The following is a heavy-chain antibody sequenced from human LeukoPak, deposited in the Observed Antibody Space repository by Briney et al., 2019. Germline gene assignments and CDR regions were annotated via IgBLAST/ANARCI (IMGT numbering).Heavy chain of an antibody. CDR1: GGSFSGYY. D-gene: IGHD1-26*01. CDR3: ARDIKSPHYHHSGSYWDYFDY. J-gene: IGHJ4*02. V-gene: IGHV4-34*01. CDR2: INHSGST. Sequence: SETLSLTCAVYGGSFSGYYWSWIRQPPGKGLEWIGEINHSGSTNYNPSLKSRVTISVDTSKNQFSLKLSSVIAADTAVYYCARDIKSPHYHHSGSYWDYFDYWGQGTLVTVSS.